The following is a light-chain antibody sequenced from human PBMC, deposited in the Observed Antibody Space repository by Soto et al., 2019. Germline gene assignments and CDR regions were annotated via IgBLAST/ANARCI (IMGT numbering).Light chain of an antibody. V-gene: IGKV3-15*01. J-gene: IGKJ4*01. Sequence: EIVMTQSPATLSVSPGERATLSCRASQSVSNNLAWYQQKPGQALRLLIYGASTRATGIPARFSGSGSGTEFTLTISSLQSEDFAVYYCQQYNTWSPLTFGGGTKVETK. CDR3: QQYNTWSPLT. CDR2: GAS. CDR1: QSVSNN.